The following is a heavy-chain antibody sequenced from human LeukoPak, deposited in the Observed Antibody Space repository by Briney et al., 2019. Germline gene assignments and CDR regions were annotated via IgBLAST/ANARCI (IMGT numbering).Heavy chain of an antibody. CDR2: ISNDGGGR. CDR3: ANGSSGYFFDL. CDR1: GFTFNNYG. V-gene: IGHV3-23*01. J-gene: IGHJ4*02. Sequence: PGGSLRLSCAASGFTFNNYGLIWVRQAPGKGLEWVSAISNDGGGRTYADFVKGRFIISRDNSKNTLYLQMDSLRADDTALYYCANGSSGYFFDLWGQGTLVTVSS. D-gene: IGHD3-22*01.